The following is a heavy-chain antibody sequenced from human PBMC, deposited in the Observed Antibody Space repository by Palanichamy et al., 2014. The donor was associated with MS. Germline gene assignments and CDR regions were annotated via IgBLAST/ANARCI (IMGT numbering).Heavy chain of an antibody. Sequence: EVQLVESGGGLVQPGRSLRLSCAASGFTFEDYAMYWVRQAPGKGLEWVSGTDWNSGTLGYADSVKGRFTISRDNAKNSLYLQMNSLRPEDTALYFCAKDRGLRGRDSPGPFDIWGQGTMVTVSS. V-gene: IGHV3-9*01. CDR3: AKDRGLRGRDSPGPFDI. J-gene: IGHJ3*02. D-gene: IGHD3-10*01. CDR1: GFTFEDYA. CDR2: TDWNSGTL.